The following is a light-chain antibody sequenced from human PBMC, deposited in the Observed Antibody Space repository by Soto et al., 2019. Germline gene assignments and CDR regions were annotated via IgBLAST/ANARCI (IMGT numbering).Light chain of an antibody. V-gene: IGLV2-14*01. CDR1: HSEGGGYKF. J-gene: IGLJ1*01. CDR3: SSYTSSSTRV. CDR2: DVS. Sequence: QSALTHPAPVSGSSGQSHTISRTGTHSEGGGYKFVSWYQQHPGKASKLMIYDVSNRPSGVSNRFSGSKSGNTASLTISGLQAEDEADYYCSSYTSSSTRVFGTGTKVTVL.